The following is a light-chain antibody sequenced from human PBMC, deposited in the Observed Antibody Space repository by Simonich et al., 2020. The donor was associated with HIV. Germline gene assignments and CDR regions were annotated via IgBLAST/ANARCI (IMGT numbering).Light chain of an antibody. J-gene: IGKJ2*01. Sequence: EIVLTQSPNFQSVTPKEKFTITCRANKSIGSSLHWYQQKPAQSPKLLIKYGSQSLAGVPSRFSGSGSGTDFTLTINSLEAEDAATYYCHQSSSLPYTFGQGTKLEIK. V-gene: IGKV6-21*01. CDR2: YGS. CDR3: HQSSSLPYT. CDR1: KSIGSS.